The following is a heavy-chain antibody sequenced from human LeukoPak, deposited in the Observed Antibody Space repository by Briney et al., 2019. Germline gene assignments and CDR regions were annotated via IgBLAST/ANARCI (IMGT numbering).Heavy chain of an antibody. CDR2: INHSGGT. J-gene: IGHJ4*02. D-gene: IGHD6-13*01. CDR1: GGSFSGYY. CDR3: ARTPFIAAAGTFDY. Sequence: PSETLSLTCAVYGGSFSGYYWSWIRQPPGKGLEWIGEINHSGGTNYNPSLKSRVTISVDTSKNQFSLKLSSGTAADTAVYYCARTPFIAAAGTFDYWGQGTLVTVS. V-gene: IGHV4-34*01.